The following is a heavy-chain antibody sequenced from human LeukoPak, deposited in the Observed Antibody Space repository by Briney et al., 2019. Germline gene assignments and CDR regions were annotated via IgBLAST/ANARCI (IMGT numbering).Heavy chain of an antibody. V-gene: IGHV4-4*07. CDR2: VHVTRGT. Sequence: SETLSLTCSVSGGSISSHYWSWIRQPAGRGLEWIGRVHVTRGTNYNPSLKSRVTMSVDTSKSQFSLRLSSVTAADMAVYYCASSGYYSTNDYWGQGTLVTVSS. J-gene: IGHJ4*02. CDR3: ASSGYYSTNDY. CDR1: GGSISSHY. D-gene: IGHD3-22*01.